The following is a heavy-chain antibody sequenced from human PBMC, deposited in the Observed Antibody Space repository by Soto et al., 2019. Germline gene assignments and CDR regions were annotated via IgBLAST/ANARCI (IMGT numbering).Heavy chain of an antibody. CDR2: IKQDGSEK. Sequence: GGSLRLSCAASGFTFSSYWVSWVRQAPGKGLEWVANIKQDGSEKYYVDSVKGRFTISRDNAENSLYLQMNSLRAEDTAVYYCARAPGIAAAGTPHYWGQGTLVTVSS. CDR1: GFTFSSYW. CDR3: ARAPGIAAAGTPHY. V-gene: IGHV3-7*01. J-gene: IGHJ4*02. D-gene: IGHD6-13*01.